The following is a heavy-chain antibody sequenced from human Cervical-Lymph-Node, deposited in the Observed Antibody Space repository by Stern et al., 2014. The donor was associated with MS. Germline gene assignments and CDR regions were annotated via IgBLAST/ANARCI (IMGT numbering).Heavy chain of an antibody. Sequence: DQLVESGGCVVQPGRSLSLSCVASGFTFSTYAMHWVRQAPGKGLEWVAFVSYDGTQRNSTDSVKARFTISRDNSKNTLYLHMNSLRDEDTAVYFCARGGRGVGLEYWGQGALVTVSS. CDR3: ARGGRGVGLEY. CDR2: VSYDGTQR. CDR1: GFTFSTYA. J-gene: IGHJ4*02. V-gene: IGHV3-30*04. D-gene: IGHD3-10*01.